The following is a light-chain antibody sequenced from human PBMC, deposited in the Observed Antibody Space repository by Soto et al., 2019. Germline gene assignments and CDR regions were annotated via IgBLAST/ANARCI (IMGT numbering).Light chain of an antibody. J-gene: IGLJ2*01. CDR3: SSYTTNSHMI. V-gene: IGLV2-14*01. Sequence: QSALTQPASVSGSPGQSITISCTGTNSDIGGYNYVSWYQQHPGKAPKLMIYEVSTRPSGVSYRFSGSKSGNTASLTISGLQAEDEADYYCSSYTTNSHMIFGGGTKVTVL. CDR1: NSDIGGYNY. CDR2: EVS.